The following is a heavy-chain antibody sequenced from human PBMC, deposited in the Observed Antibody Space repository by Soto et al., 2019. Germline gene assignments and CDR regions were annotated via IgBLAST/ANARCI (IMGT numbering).Heavy chain of an antibody. D-gene: IGHD3-3*01. CDR3: ARAYAHYDFWSGYSPLYYYFDY. CDR1: GGTFSSYA. V-gene: IGHV1-69*06. Sequence: ASVKVSCKASGGTFSSYAISWVRQAPGQGLEWMGGIIPIFGTANYAQKFQGRVTITADKSTSTAYMELSSLRSEDTAVYYCARAYAHYDFWSGYSPLYYYFDYWGQGTLVTVSS. CDR2: IIPIFGTA. J-gene: IGHJ4*02.